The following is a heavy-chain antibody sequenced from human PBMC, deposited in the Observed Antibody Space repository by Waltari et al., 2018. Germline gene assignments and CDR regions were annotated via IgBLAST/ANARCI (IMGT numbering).Heavy chain of an antibody. CDR2: IYYSGST. CDR1: GGSISSYY. V-gene: IGHV4-59*01. Sequence: QVQLQASGPGLVTPSETLSLTCTVSGGSISSYYLSWIRPPPGKGLEWIGYIYYSGSTNYNPSLKSRVTISVDTSKNQFSLKLSSVTAADTAVYYCARGGAVVAATPNWFDPWGQGTLVTVSS. J-gene: IGHJ5*02. D-gene: IGHD2-15*01. CDR3: ARGGAVVAATPNWFDP.